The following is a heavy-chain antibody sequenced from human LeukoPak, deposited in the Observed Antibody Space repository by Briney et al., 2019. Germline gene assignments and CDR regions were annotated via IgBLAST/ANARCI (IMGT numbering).Heavy chain of an antibody. Sequence: ASVKVSCKAFGYTFTSNYMHWVRQAPGQGPEWMGVISPSGGSTTYAQKFQGRVTLTRDMSTSTDYLELSSLRSEDTAVCYCARDGSGSYSAAFDYWGQGTLVTVSS. J-gene: IGHJ4*02. V-gene: IGHV1-46*01. D-gene: IGHD1-26*01. CDR2: ISPSGGST. CDR1: GYTFTSNY. CDR3: ARDGSGSYSAAFDY.